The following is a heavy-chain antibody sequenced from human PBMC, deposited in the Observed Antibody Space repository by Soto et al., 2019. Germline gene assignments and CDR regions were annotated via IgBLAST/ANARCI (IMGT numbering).Heavy chain of an antibody. D-gene: IGHD3-22*01. CDR3: ARASHHYDSGSYYQPFDY. J-gene: IGHJ4*02. V-gene: IGHV3-9*01. CDR2: ISWNSGMI. Sequence: EVQLVESGGGLAQPGRSLRLSCAGSGFTFTNYAMHWVRQVPGKGLEWVSGISWNSGMIGYADSVKGRFTISRDNAKNSLYLQMHSLRADDTAFYYCARASHHYDSGSYYQPFDYWGQGTLVTVSS. CDR1: GFTFTNYA.